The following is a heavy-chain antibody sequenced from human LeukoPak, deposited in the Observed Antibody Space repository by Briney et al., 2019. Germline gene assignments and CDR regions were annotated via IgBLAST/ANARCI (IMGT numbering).Heavy chain of an antibody. CDR3: AKDVASYYYDTTGADY. J-gene: IGHJ4*02. Sequence: GGSLRLSCAASGFTFSPFGMHCVRDAPGKGLEWVAFIRYDGSDQYYAESVEGRFTVSRDNSNNTLYLQMNSLRPEDTAMYYCAKDVASYYYDTTGADYWGQGTPVTVAS. CDR1: GFTFSPFG. V-gene: IGHV3-30*02. CDR2: IRYDGSDQ. D-gene: IGHD3-22*01.